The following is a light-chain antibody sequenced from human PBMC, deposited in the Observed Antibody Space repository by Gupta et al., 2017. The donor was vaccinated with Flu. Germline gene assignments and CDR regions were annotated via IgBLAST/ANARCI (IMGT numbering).Light chain of an antibody. Sequence: DIQMTQSPSSLSASLGDRVVITCRASQNIISFLNWYQWKPGKAPELLIYGASKVNGGVSSRLSGSGSGTNFTLTISSRQAEDFATYFCQHKVDTPWTFGQGTKVEIK. CDR1: QNIISF. CDR3: QHKVDTPWT. CDR2: GAS. J-gene: IGKJ1*01. V-gene: IGKV1-39*01.